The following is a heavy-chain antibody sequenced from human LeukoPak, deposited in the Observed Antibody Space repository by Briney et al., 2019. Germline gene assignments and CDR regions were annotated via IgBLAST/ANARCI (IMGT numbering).Heavy chain of an antibody. V-gene: IGHV4-59*12. CDR1: GGSISGYY. CDR2: IYYSGST. Sequence: PSETLSLTCSVSGGSISGYYWSWIRQPPGQGLEWIGYIYYSGSTYYNPSLKSRVTISVDTSKNQFSLKLSSVTAADTAVYYCAREYCGGDCHLFDYWGQGTLVTVSS. CDR3: AREYCGGDCHLFDY. J-gene: IGHJ4*02. D-gene: IGHD2-21*02.